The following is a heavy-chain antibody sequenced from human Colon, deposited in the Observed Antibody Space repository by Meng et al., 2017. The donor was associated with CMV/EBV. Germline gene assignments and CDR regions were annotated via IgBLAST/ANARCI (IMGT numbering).Heavy chain of an antibody. Sequence: GSLRLSCAVYGGSFSGYYWSWIRQPPGKGLEWIGEINHSGSTNYNPSLKSRVTISVDTSKNQFSLKLSSVTAADTAVYYCVRDGFRFLDAVNGFDVWGLGTMVTVSS. CDR1: GGSFSGYY. J-gene: IGHJ3*01. D-gene: IGHD3-3*01. CDR3: VRDGFRFLDAVNGFDV. V-gene: IGHV4-34*01. CDR2: INHSGST.